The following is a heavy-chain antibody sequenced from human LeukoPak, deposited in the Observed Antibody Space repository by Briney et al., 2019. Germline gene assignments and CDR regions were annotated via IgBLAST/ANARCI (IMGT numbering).Heavy chain of an antibody. CDR1: GYTFTGYY. D-gene: IGHD3-16*01. V-gene: IGHV1-2*02. Sequence: ASVKVSCKASGYTFTGYYMHWVRQAPGQGLEWMGWINPNSGGTNYAQKFQGRVTMTRDTSISTAYMELSRLGSDDTVVYYCARVWGQYDYVWGSYRYNWFDPWGQGTLVTVSS. J-gene: IGHJ5*02. CDR3: ARVWGQYDYVWGSYRYNWFDP. CDR2: INPNSGGT.